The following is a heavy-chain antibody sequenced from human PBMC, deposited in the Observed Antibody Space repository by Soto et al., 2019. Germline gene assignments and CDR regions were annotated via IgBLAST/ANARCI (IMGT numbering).Heavy chain of an antibody. Sequence: EVQLVESGGGLVKPGGSLRLSCAASGLTFSNAWMSWVRQAPGKGLEWVARIKTKTDGGSTDYAPPVKGRFTNSRDDSKNTLYLQMNSLKTEDTAVYYCTSWEAVTGYFDAWGQGALVTVSS. CDR2: IKTKTDGGST. D-gene: IGHD6-19*01. J-gene: IGHJ4*02. V-gene: IGHV3-15*01. CDR3: TSWEAVTGYFDA. CDR1: GLTFSNAW.